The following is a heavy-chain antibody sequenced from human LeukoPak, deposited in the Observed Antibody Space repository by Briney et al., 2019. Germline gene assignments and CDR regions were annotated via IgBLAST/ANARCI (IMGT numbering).Heavy chain of an antibody. CDR2: VKSKADGGTT. J-gene: IGHJ4*02. CDR1: GFSFSDAW. CDR3: TKGGRGTSTGY. D-gene: IGHD1-26*01. Sequence: GGSLGLSCVASGFSFSDAWMSWVRQAPGKGLEWVARVKSKADGGTTDYAAPVKGRFTISRDDSKNTLYLQVNSLKTEDTAVYYCTKGGRGTSTGYWGQGALVTVSS. V-gene: IGHV3-15*01.